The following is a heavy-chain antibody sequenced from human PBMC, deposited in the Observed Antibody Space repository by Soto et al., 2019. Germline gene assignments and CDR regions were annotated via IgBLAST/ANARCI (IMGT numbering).Heavy chain of an antibody. CDR1: GFTFSSYA. J-gene: IGHJ6*02. V-gene: IGHV3-30-3*01. D-gene: IGHD2-2*02. CDR2: ISYDGSNK. Sequence: LRLSCAASGFTFSSYAMHWVRQAPGKGLEWVAVISYDGSNKYYADSVKGRFTISRDNSKNTLYLQMNSLRAEDTAVYYCARTHSVVPAAITYYYGMDVWGQGTTVTVSS. CDR3: ARTHSVVPAAITYYYGMDV.